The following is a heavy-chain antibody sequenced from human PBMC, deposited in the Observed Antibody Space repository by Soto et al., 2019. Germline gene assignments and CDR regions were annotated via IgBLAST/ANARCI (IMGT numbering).Heavy chain of an antibody. CDR3: ARDSYGDYDFYYYNGMDA. J-gene: IGHJ6*02. Sequence: GGSLRLSCAASGFTFSSYSMNWVRQAPGKGLEWVSYISSSSSTIYYADSVKGRFTISRDNAKNSLYLQMNSLRDEDTAVYYCARDSYGDYDFYYYNGMDAWGQGTTVTVSS. D-gene: IGHD4-17*01. V-gene: IGHV3-48*02. CDR2: ISSSSSTI. CDR1: GFTFSSYS.